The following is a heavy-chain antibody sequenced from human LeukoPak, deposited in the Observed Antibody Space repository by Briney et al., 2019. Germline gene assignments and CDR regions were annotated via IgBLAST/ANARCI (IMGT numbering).Heavy chain of an antibody. V-gene: IGHV3-33*01. CDR2: IWYDGSNK. CDR1: GFTFSSYG. CDR3: ARVGPRPDYYYYGMDV. J-gene: IGHJ6*02. Sequence: GGSLRLSCAASGFTFSSYGMHWVRQAPGKGLEWVAVIWYDGSNKYYADSVKGRFTISRDNSKNTLYLQMNSLRAEDTAVYYCARVGPRPDYYYYGMDVWGQGTTVTVPS.